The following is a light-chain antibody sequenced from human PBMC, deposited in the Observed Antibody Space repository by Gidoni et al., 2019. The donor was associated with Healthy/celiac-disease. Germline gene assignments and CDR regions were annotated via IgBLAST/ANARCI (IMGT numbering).Light chain of an antibody. Sequence: SYELTQPRSVSVSPGQTASITCSGDKLGDKYACWYQQKPGQSPVLVIYQDSKRPSGIPERFSGSNSGNTATLTIRGTQAMDEADYYCQAWDSSSVVFGGGTKLTVL. CDR2: QDS. J-gene: IGLJ2*01. V-gene: IGLV3-1*01. CDR3: QAWDSSSVV. CDR1: KLGDKY.